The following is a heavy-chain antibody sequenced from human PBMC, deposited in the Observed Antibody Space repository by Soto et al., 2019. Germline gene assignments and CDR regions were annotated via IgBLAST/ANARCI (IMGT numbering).Heavy chain of an antibody. D-gene: IGHD3-10*01. Sequence: GVSLGLCCKVSGVAFGNYARNWVCQAAGKGLEWVSSLSGSGGTTYYADSVKGRFIISRDNSKNTLYLLMNSLRAEDTALYYCAKQRADYGSGADTFYLDSWGQGALLTVSS. CDR1: GVAFGNYA. V-gene: IGHV3-23*01. CDR3: AKQRADYGSGADTFYLDS. J-gene: IGHJ4*02. CDR2: LSGSGGTT.